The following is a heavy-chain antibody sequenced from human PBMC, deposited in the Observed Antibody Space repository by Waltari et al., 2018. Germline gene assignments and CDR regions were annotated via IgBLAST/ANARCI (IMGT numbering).Heavy chain of an antibody. J-gene: IGHJ4*02. V-gene: IGHV3-9*01. Sequence: EVQLLESGGGLVQPGRSLRLSCAASGFIFDDYAMHWVRQAPGKGLEWVSGISWNSGSIGYADSVKGRFTISRDNAKNSLYLQMNSLRAEDTALYYCAKDFEGIAVAGNYFDYWGQGTLVTVSS. CDR2: ISWNSGSI. CDR1: GFIFDDYA. CDR3: AKDFEGIAVAGNYFDY. D-gene: IGHD6-19*01.